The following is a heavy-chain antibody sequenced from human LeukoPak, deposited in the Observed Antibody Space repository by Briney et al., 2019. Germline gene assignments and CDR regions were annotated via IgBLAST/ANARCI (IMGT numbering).Heavy chain of an antibody. Sequence: GGSLRLSCAASGFTFNMYWMTWVRQAPGKGLESVAYINKDGSDKYYVDSVKGRFTVSRNNAKNSLYLQMNSLRAEDTAVYYCARDAGYGRNSDYWGQGTLVTVSS. CDR3: ARDAGYGRNSDY. D-gene: IGHD4-23*01. CDR1: GFTFNMYW. V-gene: IGHV3-7*01. CDR2: INKDGSDK. J-gene: IGHJ4*02.